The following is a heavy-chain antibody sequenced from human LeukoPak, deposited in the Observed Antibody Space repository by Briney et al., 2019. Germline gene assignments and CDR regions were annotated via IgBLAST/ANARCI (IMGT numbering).Heavy chain of an antibody. CDR2: IIPNFGKA. D-gene: IGHD3-22*01. CDR1: GGTFSSYA. Sequence: SVKVSCKASGGTFSSYAISWVRQAPGQEVEWMGGIIPNFGKANYAQKFQDRVTMTTDDSPSTADMELSSLRSEDTAVYYCASPERSSGYYYEYWGQGTLVTVSS. J-gene: IGHJ4*02. CDR3: ASPERSSGYYYEY. V-gene: IGHV1-69*05.